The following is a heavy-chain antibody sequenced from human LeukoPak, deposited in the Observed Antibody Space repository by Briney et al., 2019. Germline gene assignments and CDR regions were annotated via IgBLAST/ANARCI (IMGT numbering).Heavy chain of an antibody. CDR2: ISSSSSYI. J-gene: IGHJ4*02. Sequence: GGSLRLSCAASGFTFSSYSMNWVRQAPGKGLEWVSSISSSSSYIYYADSVKGRFTISRDNAKNSLYLQMNSLRAEDTAVYYCARMGGGGSCYNDYWGQGTLVTVSS. V-gene: IGHV3-21*01. CDR3: ARMGGGGSCYNDY. D-gene: IGHD2-15*01. CDR1: GFTFSSYS.